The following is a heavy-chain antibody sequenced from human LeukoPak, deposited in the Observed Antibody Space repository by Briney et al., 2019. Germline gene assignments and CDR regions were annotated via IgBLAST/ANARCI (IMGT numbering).Heavy chain of an antibody. Sequence: GGSLRLSCAASGFTFSSYAMSWVRQAPGKGLEWVSAISGSGGSTYYADSVKGRFSISRDNSNNTLYLQMNSLRAEDTAVYYCARTTVTTYNNWFDPWGQGTLVTVSS. CDR2: ISGSGGST. CDR3: ARTTVTTYNNWFDP. J-gene: IGHJ5*02. D-gene: IGHD4-11*01. CDR1: GFTFSSYA. V-gene: IGHV3-23*01.